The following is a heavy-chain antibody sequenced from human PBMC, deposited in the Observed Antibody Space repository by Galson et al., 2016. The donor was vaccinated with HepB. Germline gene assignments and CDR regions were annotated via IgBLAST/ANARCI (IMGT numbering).Heavy chain of an antibody. V-gene: IGHV3-7*01. CDR1: GFTFSNYW. J-gene: IGHJ1*01. CDR3: VRPNYYDSGSYSA. CDR2: IKTDGTDR. Sequence: SLRLSCAASGFTFSNYWMTWVRQVPGRGLEWVATIKTDGTDRHYVDSVKGRFTITRDSTKNSLYLQMDNLRSEDTAVYYCVRPNYYDSGSYSAWGQGTLVTVSS. D-gene: IGHD3-10*01.